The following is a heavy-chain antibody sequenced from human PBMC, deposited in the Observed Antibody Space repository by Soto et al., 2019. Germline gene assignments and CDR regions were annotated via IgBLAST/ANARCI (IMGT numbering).Heavy chain of an antibody. CDR2: IIPIFGTA. V-gene: IGHV1-69*13. Sequence: SVKVSCKASGGTFSSYAISWVRQAPGQGLEWMGGIIPIFGTANYAQKFQGRVTITADESTSTAYMELSSLRSEDTAVYYCAMELLFLDIDIADNSAYYFDYWGQGTLVTVS. J-gene: IGHJ4*02. CDR3: AMELLFLDIDIADNSAYYFDY. CDR1: GGTFSSYA. D-gene: IGHD5-12*01.